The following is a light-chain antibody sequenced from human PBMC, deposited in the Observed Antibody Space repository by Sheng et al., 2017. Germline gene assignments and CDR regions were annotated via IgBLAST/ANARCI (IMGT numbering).Light chain of an antibody. J-gene: IGKJ1*01. CDR1: QSVRDF. CDR2: DST. CDR3: HQRANWPRT. Sequence: ETVLTQSPATLSLSPGERATLSCRASQSVRDFLAWYQQKPGQAPRLLIYDSTNRASGIAARFSGSGSGTDFTLTINSLEPEDFAVYYCHQRANWPRTFGQGTRVEIK. V-gene: IGKV3-11*01.